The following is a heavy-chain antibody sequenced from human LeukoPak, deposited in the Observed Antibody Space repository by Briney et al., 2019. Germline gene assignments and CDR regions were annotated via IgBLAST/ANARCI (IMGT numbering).Heavy chain of an antibody. CDR2: ISAYNGNT. J-gene: IGHJ4*02. D-gene: IGHD5-12*01. V-gene: IGHV1-18*01. CDR3: ARDLSTWTATIYDY. CDR1: GYTFTSYG. Sequence: GASVKVSCKASGYTFTSYGISWVRQAPGQGLEWMRWISAYNGNTNYAQKLQGRVTMTTDTSTSTAYMELRSLRSDDTAVYYCARDLSTWTATIYDYWGQGTLVTVSS.